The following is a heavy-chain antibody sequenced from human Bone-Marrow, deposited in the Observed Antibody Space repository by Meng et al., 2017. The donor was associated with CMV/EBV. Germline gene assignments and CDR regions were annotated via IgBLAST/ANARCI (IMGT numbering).Heavy chain of an antibody. D-gene: IGHD3-3*01. J-gene: IGHJ6*02. CDR2: IKQDGSEK. V-gene: IGHV3-7*01. CDR3: ARDLNFWTRVVIIHYGMDV. Sequence: GGSLRLSCAASGFTFSSYCMTWVRQAPGKGLEWVANIKQDGSEKYYVDSVKGRFTISRDNAKNSLYLQMNTLRAEDTAVYYCARDLNFWTRVVIIHYGMDVWGQGTTVTVSS. CDR1: GFTFSSYC.